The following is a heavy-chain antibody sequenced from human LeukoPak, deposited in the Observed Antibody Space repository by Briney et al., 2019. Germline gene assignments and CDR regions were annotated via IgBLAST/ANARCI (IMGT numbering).Heavy chain of an antibody. CDR2: ISSSGSTI. Sequence: PGGSLRLSCAASGFTFSDYYMSWIRQAPGMGLEWVSYISSSGSTIYYADSVKGRFTISRDNAKNSLYLQMNSLRAEDTAVYYCARAGHSSGWRPRYYYYYGMDVWGQGTTVTVSS. CDR1: GFTFSDYY. CDR3: ARAGHSSGWRPRYYYYYGMDV. J-gene: IGHJ6*02. V-gene: IGHV3-11*01. D-gene: IGHD6-19*01.